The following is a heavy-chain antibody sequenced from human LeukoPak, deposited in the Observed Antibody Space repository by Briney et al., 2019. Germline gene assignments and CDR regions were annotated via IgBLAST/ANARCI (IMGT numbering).Heavy chain of an antibody. V-gene: IGHV4-34*01. CDR2: INHSGST. Sequence: PETLSLTCAVYGGSFSGYYGSWIRQPPGKGLEWIGEINHSGSTNYNPSLKSRVTISVDTSKNQFSLKLSSVTAADTAVYYCARGYNSGFDYWGQGTLVTVSS. J-gene: IGHJ4*02. CDR3: ARGYNSGFDY. CDR1: GGSFSGYY. D-gene: IGHD1-20*01.